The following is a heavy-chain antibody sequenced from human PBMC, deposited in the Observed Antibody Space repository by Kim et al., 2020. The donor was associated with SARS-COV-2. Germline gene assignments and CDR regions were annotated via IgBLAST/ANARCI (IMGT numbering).Heavy chain of an antibody. CDR1: GFTFSGSA. D-gene: IGHD3-16*01. CDR2: IRSKANNYAT. V-gene: IGHV3-73*01. CDR3: TRVPGMTLALWDAYDI. Sequence: GSLRLSCAASGFTFSGSAMHWVRQASGKGLEWVGRIRSKANNYATAYAASVKGRFTISRDDSKNAAYLQMNSLKTEDTAVYYCTRVPGMTLALWDAYDIWGQGTMVTVSS. J-gene: IGHJ3*02.